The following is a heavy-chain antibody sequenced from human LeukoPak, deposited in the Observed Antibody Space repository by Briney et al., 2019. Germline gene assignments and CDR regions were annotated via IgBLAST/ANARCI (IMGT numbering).Heavy chain of an antibody. CDR3: AKTRYCSSTSCTAP. V-gene: IGHV3-30*18. CDR1: GFTFSSYG. Sequence: GGSLRLSCAASGFTFSSYGVHWVRQAPGKGLEWVAVISYDGSNKYYADSVKGRFTISRDNSKNTLYLQMNSLRAEDTAVYYCAKTRYCSSTSCTAPWGQGTLVTVSS. J-gene: IGHJ5*02. CDR2: ISYDGSNK. D-gene: IGHD2-2*01.